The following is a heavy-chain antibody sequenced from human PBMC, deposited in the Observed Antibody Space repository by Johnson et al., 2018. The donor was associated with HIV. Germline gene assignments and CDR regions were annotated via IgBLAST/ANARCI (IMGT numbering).Heavy chain of an antibody. CDR3: ARDGGRTRGDAFDI. V-gene: IGHV3-33*01. J-gene: IGHJ3*02. D-gene: IGHD1-26*01. Sequence: QVQLVESGGGVVQPGGSLRLSCAASGFTFSTYGMHWVRQAPGKGLEWVAVMWYDGSNRYYADSVKGRFTISRDNSKNTLYLQMNSLRAEDTAVYYCARDGGRTRGDAFDIWGQGTMVTVSS. CDR2: MWYDGSNR. CDR1: GFTFSTYG.